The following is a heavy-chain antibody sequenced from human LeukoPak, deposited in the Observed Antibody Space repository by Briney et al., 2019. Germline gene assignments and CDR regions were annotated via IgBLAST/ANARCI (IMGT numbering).Heavy chain of an antibody. CDR1: GGSFSGYY. V-gene: IGHV4-34*01. Sequence: SETLSLTCAVYGGSFSGYYWSWIRQPPGKGLEWIGEINHSGSTNYNPSLKSRVTISVDTSKNQFSLKLSSVTAADTAVYYCAREGGSSWYFFGYWGQGTLVTVSS. CDR3: AREGGSSWYFFGY. CDR2: INHSGST. J-gene: IGHJ4*02. D-gene: IGHD6-13*01.